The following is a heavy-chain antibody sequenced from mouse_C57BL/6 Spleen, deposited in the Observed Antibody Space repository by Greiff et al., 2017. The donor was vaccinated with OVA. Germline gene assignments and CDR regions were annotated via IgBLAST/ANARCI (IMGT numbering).Heavy chain of an antibody. CDR1: GFSLRTSGMG. D-gene: IGHD1-1*01. CDR2: IYWDDDK. V-gene: IGHV8-12*01. Sequence: QVTLNVSGPGILQSSQTLSLTCSFSGFSLRTSGMGVSWIRQPSGKGLEWLAHIYWDDDKRYNPSLKSRLTISKDTSRNQGFLKITSVDTADTATYYCARDYYYGSSSFAYWGQGTLVTVSA. CDR3: ARDYYYGSSSFAY. J-gene: IGHJ3*01.